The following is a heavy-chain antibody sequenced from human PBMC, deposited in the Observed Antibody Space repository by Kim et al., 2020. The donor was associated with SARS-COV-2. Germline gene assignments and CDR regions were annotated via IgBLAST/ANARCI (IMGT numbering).Heavy chain of an antibody. V-gene: IGHV3-74*01. CDR2: INSDGSST. CDR1: GFTFSNYW. D-gene: IGHD3-10*01. CDR3: ALFYVSGTYRNSYYFDS. Sequence: GGSLRLSCAASGFTFSNYWMHWVRQVPGKGLVWVSRINSDGSSTSYADSVKGRFTISRDNTKNTMFLQMNRLRAEDTAVYYCALFYVSGTYRNSYYFDSWGQGALVTVS. J-gene: IGHJ4*02.